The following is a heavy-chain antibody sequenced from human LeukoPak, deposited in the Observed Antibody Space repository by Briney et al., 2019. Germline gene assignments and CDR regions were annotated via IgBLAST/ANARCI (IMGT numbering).Heavy chain of an antibody. CDR1: GGSISSYY. J-gene: IGHJ4*02. D-gene: IGHD2/OR15-2a*01. CDR3: ARDLSADY. Sequence: SETLSLTCTVSGGSISSYYWSWIRQPPGKGLEWSGDSYYSGSTNSNPSLKSPVTISLDPSKNQYSLKLSSVTAADTAVYYCARDLSADYWGQGTLVTVSS. V-gene: IGHV4-59*01. CDR2: SYYSGST.